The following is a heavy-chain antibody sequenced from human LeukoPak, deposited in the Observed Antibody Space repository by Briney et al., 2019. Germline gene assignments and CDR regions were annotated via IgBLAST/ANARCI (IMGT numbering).Heavy chain of an antibody. Sequence: SETLSLTRTVSGYSISSGYYWGWIRQPPGKGLEWIGSIYHSGSTYYNPSLKSRVTISVDTSKNQFSLKLSSVTAADTAVYYCARVDTATLNNWFDPWGQGTLVTVSS. CDR3: ARVDTATLNNWFDP. V-gene: IGHV4-38-2*02. J-gene: IGHJ5*02. D-gene: IGHD5-18*01. CDR1: GYSISSGYY. CDR2: IYHSGST.